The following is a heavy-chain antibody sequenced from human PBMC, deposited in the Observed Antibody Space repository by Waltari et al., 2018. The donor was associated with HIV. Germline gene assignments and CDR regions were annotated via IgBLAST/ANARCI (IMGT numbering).Heavy chain of an antibody. CDR3: ASGSHYCSGGSCDYYYYDMDV. CDR1: GITFDDYG. V-gene: IGHV3-20*04. D-gene: IGHD2-15*01. CDR2: INWNGGST. Sequence: GGSLRLSCAASGITFDDYGMSWVRQAPGKGLEWVSGINWNGGSTGYADSVKGRFTISRDNAKKSLFLQMNSLRAEDTALYYCASGSHYCSGGSCDYYYYDMDVWGQGTTVTVSS. J-gene: IGHJ6*02.